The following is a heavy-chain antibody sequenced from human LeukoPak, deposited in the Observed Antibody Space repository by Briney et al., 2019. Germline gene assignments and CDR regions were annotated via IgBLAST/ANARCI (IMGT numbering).Heavy chain of an antibody. V-gene: IGHV3-23*01. J-gene: IGHJ4*02. CDR2: IGAAGSPT. D-gene: IGHD1-1*01. Sequence: GGSLRLSCAASGFTFSSSAISWVRQAPGRGLEWVSAIGAAGSPTFYADFVKGRFTISRDNSKNTLFLQMNSLRVEDTALYYCAKGYVTTGFFDSWGQGTLVTVSS. CDR1: GFTFSSSA. CDR3: AKGYVTTGFFDS.